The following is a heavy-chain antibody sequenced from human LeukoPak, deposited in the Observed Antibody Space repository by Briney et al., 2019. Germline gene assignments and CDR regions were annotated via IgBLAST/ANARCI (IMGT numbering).Heavy chain of an antibody. CDR2: IYYSGST. J-gene: IGHJ4*02. CDR3: ARDQGSSWLGVDY. V-gene: IGHV4-59*12. D-gene: IGHD6-13*01. CDR1: GGSISSYY. Sequence: SETLSLTCTVSGGSISSYYWSWIRQPPGKGLEWIGYIYYSGSTYYNPSLKSRVTISVDRSKNQFSLKLSSVTAADTAVYYCARDQGSSWLGVDYWGQGTLVTVSS.